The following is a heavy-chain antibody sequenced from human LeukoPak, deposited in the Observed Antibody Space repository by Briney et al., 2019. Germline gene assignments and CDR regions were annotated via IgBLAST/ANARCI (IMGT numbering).Heavy chain of an antibody. CDR2: ISSSSSTI. D-gene: IGHD1-1*01. J-gene: IGHJ4*02. CDR1: GFTFSSYP. Sequence: GGSLRLSCAASGFTFSSYPLNWVRQAPGKGLEWVSYISSSSSTIYYTDSVNGRFTISRDNSKNTLYLQMNSLRAEDTAVYYCAKAPPYKKYFDYWGQGTLVTVSS. V-gene: IGHV3-48*01. CDR3: AKAPPYKKYFDY.